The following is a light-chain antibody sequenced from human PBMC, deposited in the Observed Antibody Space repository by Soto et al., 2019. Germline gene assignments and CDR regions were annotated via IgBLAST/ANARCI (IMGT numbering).Light chain of an antibody. V-gene: IGLV2-8*01. J-gene: IGLJ3*02. Sequence: QSALSQPPSASVSPGQSVTISCTGSGSDIGAYNFVSWYQQHPGKAPKLMIFGVTERPSGVPDRFSGSKSGNTASLTVSGLQADDEAVYYCYSYAGRNIWVFGGGTQLTVL. CDR3: YSYAGRNIWV. CDR2: GVT. CDR1: GSDIGAYNF.